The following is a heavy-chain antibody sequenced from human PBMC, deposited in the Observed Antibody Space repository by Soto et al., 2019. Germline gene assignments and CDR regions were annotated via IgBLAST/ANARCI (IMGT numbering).Heavy chain of an antibody. V-gene: IGHV1-69*06. J-gene: IGHJ6*02. CDR3: ARGFRVGATSYYGMDV. D-gene: IGHD1-26*01. Sequence: SVKVSCKASGGTFSSYAISWVRQAPGQGLEWMGGIIPIFGTANYAQKFQGRVTITADKSTSTAYMELSSLRSEDTAVYYCARGFRVGATSYYGMDVWGQGTTVTVSS. CDR2: IIPIFGTA. CDR1: GGTFSSYA.